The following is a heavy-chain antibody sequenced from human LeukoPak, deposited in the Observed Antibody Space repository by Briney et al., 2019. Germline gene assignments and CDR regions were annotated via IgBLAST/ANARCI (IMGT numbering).Heavy chain of an antibody. CDR2: NMNT. CDR1: GASVSSGDHH. D-gene: IGHD3-22*01. CDR3: AGLVGRYSSGLYYYYFDY. V-gene: IGHV4-61*08. Sequence: PSETLSLTCIVSGASVSSGDHHWSWIRQAPGKGLEWIGHNMNTYYNPSLKSRVTISIDTSKNQFSLMLSTVTAADTAIYYCAGLVGRYSSGLYYYYFDYWGQGTLVTVSS. J-gene: IGHJ4*02.